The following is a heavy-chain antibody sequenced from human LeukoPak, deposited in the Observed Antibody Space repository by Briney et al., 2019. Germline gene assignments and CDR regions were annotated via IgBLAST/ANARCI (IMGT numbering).Heavy chain of an antibody. Sequence: ASVKVSCKASGYTLTSYYLHWVRQAPGQGLEWMAIINPSGDTTSHAPKFQGRVTMTRDTSASTVYMELSSLRSEDTAVYYCASVYKNGMDVWGQGTTVTVSS. D-gene: IGHD5-24*01. CDR2: INPSGDTT. J-gene: IGHJ6*02. CDR3: ASVYKNGMDV. V-gene: IGHV1-46*01. CDR1: GYTLTSYY.